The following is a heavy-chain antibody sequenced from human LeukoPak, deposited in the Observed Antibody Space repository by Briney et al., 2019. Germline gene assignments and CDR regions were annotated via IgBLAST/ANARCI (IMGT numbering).Heavy chain of an antibody. CDR1: GGSISSGGYS. CDR3: ARALHYCGGDCYIYFDY. Sequence: SETLSLTCAVSGGSISSGGYSWRWIRQPPGKGLEWIGYIYHSGSTYYNPSLKSRVTISVDRSKNQFSLKLSSVTAADTAVYYCARALHYCGGDCYIYFDYWGQGTLVTVSS. CDR2: IYHSGST. V-gene: IGHV4-30-2*01. J-gene: IGHJ4*02. D-gene: IGHD2-21*02.